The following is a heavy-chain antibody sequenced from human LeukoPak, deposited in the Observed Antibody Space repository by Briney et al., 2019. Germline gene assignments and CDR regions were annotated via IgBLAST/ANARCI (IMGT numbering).Heavy chain of an antibody. V-gene: IGHV3-48*02. J-gene: IGHJ3*02. CDR1: GFTFSSYS. CDR2: ISSSSSTI. CDR3: ARDHHRRLYDSQARDTFDI. D-gene: IGHD3-22*01. Sequence: GGSLRLSCAASGFTFSSYSRNWVRQAPGKGLVWGSYISSSSSTIYYADSVRGRFSIVRDNAKNSMYLPMNSLRDEDTAVYYCARDHHRRLYDSQARDTFDIWGQGTMVTVSS.